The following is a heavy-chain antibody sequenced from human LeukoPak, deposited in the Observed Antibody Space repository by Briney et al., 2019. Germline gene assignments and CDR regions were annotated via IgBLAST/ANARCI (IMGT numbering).Heavy chain of an antibody. CDR1: GIIFGRYA. CDR2: INQDGNHK. CDR3: ARGGNQYEEFAS. J-gene: IGHJ5*02. V-gene: IGHV3-7*04. Sequence: PGGSLRLSCAGSGIIFGRYAMRWVRQAPGIGLEWVANINQDGNHKYYVDSVKGRVTISRDNAKNSLYLQMNSLRAEDTAVYYCARGGNQYEEFASWRQGTLVTVSS. D-gene: IGHD1-14*01.